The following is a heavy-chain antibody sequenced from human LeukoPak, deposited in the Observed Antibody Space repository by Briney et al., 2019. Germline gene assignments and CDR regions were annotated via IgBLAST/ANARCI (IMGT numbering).Heavy chain of an antibody. CDR2: ISSSGSTI. CDR3: ERRNGRLDYYYMDV. Sequence: GGSLRLSCAASGFTFSDYYMSWIRQAPGKGLEWVSYISSSGSTIYYADSVKGRFTISRDNAKNSLYLQMNSLRAEDTAVYYCERRNGRLDYYYMDVWGKGTTVTVSS. D-gene: IGHD1-1*01. CDR1: GFTFSDYY. V-gene: IGHV3-11*04. J-gene: IGHJ6*03.